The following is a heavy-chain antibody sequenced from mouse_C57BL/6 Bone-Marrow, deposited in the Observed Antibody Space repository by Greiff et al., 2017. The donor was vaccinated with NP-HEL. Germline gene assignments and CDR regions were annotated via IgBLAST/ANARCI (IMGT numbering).Heavy chain of an antibody. CDR1: GFNIKDDY. Sequence: VHVKQSGAELVRPGASVKLSCTASGFNIKDDYMHWVKQRPEQGLEWIGWIDPENGDTEYASKFQGKATITADTSSNTAYLQLSSLTSEDTAVYYCTTYGNDYWGHGTTLTVSS. J-gene: IGHJ2*01. V-gene: IGHV14-4*01. CDR2: IDPENGDT. D-gene: IGHD1-1*01. CDR3: TTYGNDY.